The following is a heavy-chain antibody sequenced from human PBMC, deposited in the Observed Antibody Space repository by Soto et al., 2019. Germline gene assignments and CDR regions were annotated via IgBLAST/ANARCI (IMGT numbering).Heavy chain of an antibody. V-gene: IGHV4-34*01. CDR2: INHSGST. CDR3: ASSIAARLEGYYYYYMDG. Sequence: SETLSLTCAVYGGSFSGYYWSWIRQPPGKGLEWIGEINHSGSTNYNPSLKSRVTISVDTSKNQFSLKLSSVTAADTAVYYCASSIAARLEGYYYYYMDGWGKGTTDTVSS. CDR1: GGSFSGYY. J-gene: IGHJ6*03. D-gene: IGHD6-6*01.